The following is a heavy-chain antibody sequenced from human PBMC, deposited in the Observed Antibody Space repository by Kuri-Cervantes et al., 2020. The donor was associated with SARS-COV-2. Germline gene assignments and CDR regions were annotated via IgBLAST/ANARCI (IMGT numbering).Heavy chain of an antibody. D-gene: IGHD2-2*01. J-gene: IGHJ5*02. CDR1: GFTFSSYA. Sequence: GGSLRLSCAASGFTFSSYAMHWVRQAPGKGLEYVSAISSNGGSTYYANSVKGRFTISRDNSKNTLYLQMGSLRAEDMAVYYCARDSREYCSSTSCSWFDPWGQRTLVTVSS. CDR3: ARDSREYCSSTSCSWFDP. CDR2: ISSNGGST. V-gene: IGHV3-64*01.